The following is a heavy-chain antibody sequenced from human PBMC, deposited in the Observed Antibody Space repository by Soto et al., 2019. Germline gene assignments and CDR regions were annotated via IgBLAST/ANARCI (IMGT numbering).Heavy chain of an antibody. Sequence: PSETLSLTCDVYGGSFSGYYWSWIRQPPGKGLEWIGEINHSGSTNYNPSLKSRVTISVDTSKNQFSLKLSSVTAADTAVYYCARMGRVYGSGRKYYFDYWGQGTLVT. CDR3: ARMGRVYGSGRKYYFDY. V-gene: IGHV4-34*01. CDR2: INHSGST. CDR1: GGSFSGYY. D-gene: IGHD3-10*01. J-gene: IGHJ4*02.